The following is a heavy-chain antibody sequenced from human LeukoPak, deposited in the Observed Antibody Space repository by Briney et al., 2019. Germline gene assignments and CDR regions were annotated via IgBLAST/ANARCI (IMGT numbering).Heavy chain of an antibody. CDR3: ARDGREAMLDY. CDR1: GFTFSTYA. J-gene: IGHJ4*02. CDR2: ISGSGSTI. Sequence: GGSLRLSCAVSGFTFSTYAMSWVRQAPGKGLEWVSYISGSGSTIYYADSVKGRFTISRDNAKNSLYLQVNSLRDEDTAVYYCARDGREAMLDYWGQGTLVTVSS. V-gene: IGHV3-48*02.